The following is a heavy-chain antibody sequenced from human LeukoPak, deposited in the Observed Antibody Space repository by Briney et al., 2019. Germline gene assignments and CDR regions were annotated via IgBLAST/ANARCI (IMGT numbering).Heavy chain of an antibody. Sequence: GGSLRLSCAASGFTFDDYAMHWVRQAPGKGLEWVSGISWNRGSIGYADSVKGRFTISRDNAKNSLYLQMNSLRAEDTALYYCAKVQTYYYDSSGYPDAFDIWGQGTMVTVSS. D-gene: IGHD3-22*01. CDR3: AKVQTYYYDSSGYPDAFDI. V-gene: IGHV3-9*01. CDR2: ISWNRGSI. CDR1: GFTFDDYA. J-gene: IGHJ3*02.